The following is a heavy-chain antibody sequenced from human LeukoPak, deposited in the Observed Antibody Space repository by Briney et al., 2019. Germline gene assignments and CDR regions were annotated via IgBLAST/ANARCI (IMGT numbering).Heavy chain of an antibody. D-gene: IGHD2-15*01. Sequence: SVKVSFKASGGTFSRLTFSWVRQAPGQGLEWMGGIIPMFGTTNYAQDFQGRVTITADESTSTAYMELSRLTSEDTAVYYCAPLGYCSGGRCPGVDYWGQGTLVTVSS. V-gene: IGHV1-69*13. CDR2: IIPMFGTT. CDR3: APLGYCSGGRCPGVDY. J-gene: IGHJ4*02. CDR1: GGTFSRLT.